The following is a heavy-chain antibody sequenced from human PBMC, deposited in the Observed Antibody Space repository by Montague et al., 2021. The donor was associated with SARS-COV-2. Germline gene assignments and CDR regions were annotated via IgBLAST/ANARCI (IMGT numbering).Heavy chain of an antibody. V-gene: IGHV4-34*01. J-gene: IGHJ4*02. CDR2: INHRGST. Sequence: SETLSLTCAVYDGSFSDYSWTWSRRPPGKGLEWIGEINHRGSTNYNPSLKSRVTISVDTSKNQFSLKMTSVTAADTAVYYCARGRQHINMVVVVVTGGEYYFDFWGQGTLVAVSS. CDR3: ARGRQHINMVVVVVTGGEYYFDF. D-gene: IGHD3-22*01. CDR1: DGSFSDYS.